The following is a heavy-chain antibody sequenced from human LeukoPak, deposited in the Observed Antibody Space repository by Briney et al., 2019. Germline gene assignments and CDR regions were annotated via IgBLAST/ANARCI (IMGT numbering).Heavy chain of an antibody. Sequence: ASVKVSCKASGYTFTGYYMHWVRQAPGQGLEWMGWINPNSGGTNYAQKFQGRVTMTRDTSISTAYMELSRLRSDDTAVYYCARALIVVVPDDAFDIWGQGTMVTVSS. CDR3: ARALIVVVPDDAFDI. J-gene: IGHJ3*02. D-gene: IGHD2-2*01. CDR2: INPNSGGT. V-gene: IGHV1-2*02. CDR1: GYTFTGYY.